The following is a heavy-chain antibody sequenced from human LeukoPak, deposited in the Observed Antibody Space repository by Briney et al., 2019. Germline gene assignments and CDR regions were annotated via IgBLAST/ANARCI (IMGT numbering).Heavy chain of an antibody. CDR3: ARDPPRGGVIVRDY. V-gene: IGHV4-61*02. CDR1: GGSISSGSYY. J-gene: IGHJ4*02. Sequence: PSETLSLTCTVSGGSISSGSYYWSWIRQPAGKGLEWIGRIYTSGSTNYNPSLKSRVTISVDTSKNQFSLKLSSVTAADTAVYYCARDPPRGGVIVRDYWGQGTLVTVSS. D-gene: IGHD3-16*02. CDR2: IYTSGST.